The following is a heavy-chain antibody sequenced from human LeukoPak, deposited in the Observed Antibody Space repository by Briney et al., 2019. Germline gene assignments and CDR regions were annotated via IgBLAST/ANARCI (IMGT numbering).Heavy chain of an antibody. V-gene: IGHV3-7*01. CDR2: IEQDGNDK. CDR3: ARGGRGSSWFDN. Sequence: GGSLRLSCAASGFTFSNYWMGWVRQAPGKGLEWVANIEQDGNDKYYVDSVKGRFTISRDNAKNSLYLQMNSLRAEDTAVYYCARGGRGSSWFDNWGQGTLVTVSS. D-gene: IGHD6-13*01. CDR1: GFTFSNYW. J-gene: IGHJ4*02.